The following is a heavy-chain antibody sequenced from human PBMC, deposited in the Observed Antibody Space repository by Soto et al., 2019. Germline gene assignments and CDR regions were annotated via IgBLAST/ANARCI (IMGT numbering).Heavy chain of an antibody. CDR1: GYTFTSYG. J-gene: IGHJ4*02. D-gene: IGHD6-19*01. CDR2: ISAYNGDT. V-gene: IGHV1-18*01. Sequence: ASVKVSCKASGYTFTSYGISWVRQAPGQGLKWIRWISAYNGDTNYAQKFQDRVTMTTDTSTSTANMDLRNLGSDDTAVYYCAIDWIGSGWYYFDYWGQGTLVTVSS. CDR3: AIDWIGSGWYYFDY.